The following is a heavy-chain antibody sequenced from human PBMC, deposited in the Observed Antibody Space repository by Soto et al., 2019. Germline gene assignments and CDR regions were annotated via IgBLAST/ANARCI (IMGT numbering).Heavy chain of an antibody. CDR3: VRHKDPKDDFPVMDV. Sequence: GESLKISCKASGYRFNRYWIGWVRQMPGKGLEWMAVIYPGDSDTRYSPSFQGQVTISADKSISTAYLQWSSLKASDTAIYYCVRHKDPKDDFPVMDVWGQGTTVTVSS. D-gene: IGHD3-3*01. CDR2: IYPGDSDT. CDR1: GYRFNRYW. J-gene: IGHJ6*02. V-gene: IGHV5-51*01.